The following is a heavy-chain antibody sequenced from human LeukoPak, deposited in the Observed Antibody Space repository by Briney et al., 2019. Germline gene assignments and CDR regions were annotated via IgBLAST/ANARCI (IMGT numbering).Heavy chain of an antibody. Sequence: SETLSLTCTVSGGSIGSYYWNWIRQPPGKGLEWSGYIYYSGSTNYNPSLKSRVTISVDTSNNHSSLKLSSVTAADTAVYYCAMFGYYYAMDVWGQGTTVTVSS. D-gene: IGHD3-10*02. CDR2: IYYSGST. CDR1: GGSIGSYY. V-gene: IGHV4-59*01. J-gene: IGHJ6*02. CDR3: AMFGYYYAMDV.